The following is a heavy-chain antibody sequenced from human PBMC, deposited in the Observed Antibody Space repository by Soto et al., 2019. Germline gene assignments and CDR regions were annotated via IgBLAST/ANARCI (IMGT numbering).Heavy chain of an antibody. J-gene: IGHJ4*02. CDR2: ISAYNGNT. CDR3: ARGAIVVVPAANDY. CDR1: GYTFTSYG. V-gene: IGHV1-18*01. Sequence: ASVKVSCKASGYTFTSYGISWVRQAPGQGLEWMGWISAYNGNTSYAQKLQGRVTMTTDTSTSTAYMELRSLRSDDTAVYYCARGAIVVVPAANDYWGQGTLVTVSS. D-gene: IGHD2-2*01.